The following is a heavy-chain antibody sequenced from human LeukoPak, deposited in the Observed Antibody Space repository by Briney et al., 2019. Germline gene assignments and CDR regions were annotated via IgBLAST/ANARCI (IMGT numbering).Heavy chain of an antibody. J-gene: IGHJ4*02. CDR1: GFTFNLFS. V-gene: IGHV3-48*01. Sequence: GGSLRLSCAASGFTFNLFSMNWVRQAPGKGLEWISYITSSGRPIYYADSVKGRFTISRDNSKNTLYLQMNSLRAEGTAFYYCARGGITIFGGIIYQDYWGQGTLVTVSS. D-gene: IGHD3-3*01. CDR3: ARGGITIFGGIIYQDY. CDR2: ITSSGRPI.